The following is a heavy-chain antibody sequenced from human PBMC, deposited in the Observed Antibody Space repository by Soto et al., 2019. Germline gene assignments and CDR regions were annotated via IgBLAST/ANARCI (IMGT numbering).Heavy chain of an antibody. J-gene: IGHJ4*02. Sequence: GGSLELSCAASGFTFSSYSMNWVRQAPGKGLEWVSSISSSSSYIYYAVSVKGRFTISRDNAKNSLYLQMNSLRAEDTAVYYCARATDTANDYWGQGTLVSVPQ. D-gene: IGHD3-9*01. CDR3: ARATDTANDY. CDR2: ISSSSSYI. CDR1: GFTFSSYS. V-gene: IGHV3-21*01.